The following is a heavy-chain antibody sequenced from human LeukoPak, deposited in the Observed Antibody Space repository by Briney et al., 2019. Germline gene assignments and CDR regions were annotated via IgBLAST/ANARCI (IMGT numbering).Heavy chain of an antibody. Sequence: PSETLSLTCAVYGGSFSGYYWSWIRQPPGKGLEWIGEINHSGSTNYNPSLKSRVTISVDTSKNQFSLKLSSVTAADTAAYYCARLATGTTGGDYWGQGTLVTVSS. CDR3: ARLATGTTGGDY. CDR2: INHSGST. CDR1: GGSFSGYY. J-gene: IGHJ4*02. D-gene: IGHD1-1*01. V-gene: IGHV4-34*01.